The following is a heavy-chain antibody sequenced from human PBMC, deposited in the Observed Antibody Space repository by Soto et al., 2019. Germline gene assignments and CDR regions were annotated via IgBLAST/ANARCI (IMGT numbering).Heavy chain of an antibody. J-gene: IGHJ6*02. V-gene: IGHV3-23*01. Sequence: EVQLLESGGGLVQPGGSLRLSCAASGFPLSTYGMTWVRQAPGKGLEWVSAITGTGGSTYYVDSVKGRFTASRDNSKNTLYLQVNSLRAEDTAVYFCARIRGYCYGLDVWGQGTTVTVSS. CDR2: ITGTGGST. CDR3: ARIRGYCYGLDV. CDR1: GFPLSTYG.